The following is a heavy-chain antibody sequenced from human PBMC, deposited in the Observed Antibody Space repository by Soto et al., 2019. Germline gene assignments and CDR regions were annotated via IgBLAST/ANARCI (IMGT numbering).Heavy chain of an antibody. V-gene: IGHV1-18*01. D-gene: IGHD3-3*01. CDR3: AIDAQPKAGAADRASGY. CDR1: GYTFKNYG. CDR2: ITTYNGNR. Sequence: ASVKVSCKASGYTFKNYGIKWVRQAPGQGLEWVGWITTYNGNRYSAEKFQDRVTITTDTSTSTTYMDLRSLTSDDTAVYYFAIDAQPKAGAADRASGYWGQGTRVTVSS. J-gene: IGHJ4*02.